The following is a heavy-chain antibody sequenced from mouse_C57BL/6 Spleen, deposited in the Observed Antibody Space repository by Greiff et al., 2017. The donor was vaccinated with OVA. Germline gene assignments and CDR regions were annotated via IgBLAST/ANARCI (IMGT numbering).Heavy chain of an antibody. J-gene: IGHJ1*03. CDR2: ISYSGST. CDR1: GYSITSDY. Sequence: EVKLVESGPGLAKPSQTLSLTCSVTGYSITSDYWNWIRKFPGNKLEYMGYISYSGSTYYNPSLKSRISITRDTSKNQYYLQLNSVTTEDTATYYCARSNYGSSYYWYFDVWGTGTTVTVSS. D-gene: IGHD1-1*01. V-gene: IGHV3-8*01. CDR3: ARSNYGSSYYWYFDV.